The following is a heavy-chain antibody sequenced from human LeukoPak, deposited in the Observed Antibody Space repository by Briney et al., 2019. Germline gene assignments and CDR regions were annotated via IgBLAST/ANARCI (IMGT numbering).Heavy chain of an antibody. CDR3: ARGGGKAAFDI. CDR1: GGSFSGYY. J-gene: IGHJ3*02. D-gene: IGHD4-23*01. V-gene: IGHV4-34*01. Sequence: SETLSLTCAVYGGSFSGYYWSWIRQPPGKGLEWIGEINHSGSTNYSPSLKSRVTISVDTSKNQFSLKLSSVTAADTAVYYCARGGGKAAFDIWGQGTMVTVSS. CDR2: INHSGST.